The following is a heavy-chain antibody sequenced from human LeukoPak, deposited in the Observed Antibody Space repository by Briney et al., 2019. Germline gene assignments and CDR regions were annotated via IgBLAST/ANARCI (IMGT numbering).Heavy chain of an antibody. CDR2: IHATGSN. V-gene: IGHV4-4*07. D-gene: IGHD1/OR15-1a*01. J-gene: IGHJ5*02. CDR3: ARDRSSSWNKDWFDP. CDR1: DGSISTHY. Sequence: SETLSLTCTVSDGSISTHYWSWIRQSAGKGLEWIGRIHATGSNTYNPSLKSRVTMSVDTSKYQFSLKMSSVTAADTAVYYCARDRSSSWNKDWFDPWGQGVLVTVSS.